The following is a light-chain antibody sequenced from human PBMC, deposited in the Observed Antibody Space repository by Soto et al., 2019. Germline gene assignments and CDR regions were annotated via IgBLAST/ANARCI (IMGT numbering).Light chain of an antibody. CDR1: QSVFSNSNNKKY. V-gene: IGKV4-1*01. CDR3: MQALQTPST. J-gene: IGKJ1*01. Sequence: IVMTQSADSLAVSLGERATINCKSSQSVFSNSNNKKYLAWYQQKPGQPPKLLIHWASIRESGVPDRFSGSGSGTDCTRKISRVEAEDVGVDHCMQALQTPSTFGQGTKVDIK. CDR2: WAS.